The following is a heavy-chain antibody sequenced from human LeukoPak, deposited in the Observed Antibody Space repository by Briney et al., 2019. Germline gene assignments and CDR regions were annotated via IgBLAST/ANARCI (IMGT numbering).Heavy chain of an antibody. CDR3: AKDAMATVTYFDY. CDR2: LSGSGGDT. D-gene: IGHD4-17*01. CDR1: GFTFNSYA. V-gene: IGHV3-23*01. Sequence: PGGSLRLSCATSGFTFNSYAMSWVRQALGKGLEWVSGLSGSGGDTDYADSVKGRFTISRDNSRNTLYLQMNSLRSEDTAVYYCAKDAMATVTYFDYWGQGSLVTVSS. J-gene: IGHJ4*02.